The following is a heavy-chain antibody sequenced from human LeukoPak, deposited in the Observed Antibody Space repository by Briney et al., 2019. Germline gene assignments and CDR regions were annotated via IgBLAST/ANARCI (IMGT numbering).Heavy chain of an antibody. D-gene: IGHD2-15*01. V-gene: IGHV4-39*07. CDR1: GGSISSSTYY. Sequence: SETLSLTCTVSGGSISSSTYYWAWVRQPPGKGLEWIASIYYSGTTYYNPSLKSRVTISVDTSRNQFSLNLSSVTAADTAVYYCAGGYCSGGSCYHYFDYWGQGTLVTVSS. CDR2: IYYSGTT. CDR3: AGGYCSGGSCYHYFDY. J-gene: IGHJ4*02.